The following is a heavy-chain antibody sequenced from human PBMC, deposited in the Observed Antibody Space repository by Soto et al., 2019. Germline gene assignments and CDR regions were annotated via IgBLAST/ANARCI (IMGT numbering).Heavy chain of an antibody. J-gene: IGHJ6*02. Sequence: GGSLRLSCAASGFTFSSYDMHWVRQATGKGLEWVSAIGTAGDTYYPGSVKGRFTISRENAKNSLYLQMNSLRAEDTAVYYCARGDTIFGVVIGSDYYGMDVWGQGTTVTVSS. V-gene: IGHV3-13*01. CDR3: ARGDTIFGVVIGSDYYGMDV. D-gene: IGHD3-3*01. CDR1: GFTFSSYD. CDR2: IGTAGDT.